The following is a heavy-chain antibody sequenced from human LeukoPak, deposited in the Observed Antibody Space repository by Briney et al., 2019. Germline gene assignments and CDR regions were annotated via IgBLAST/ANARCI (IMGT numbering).Heavy chain of an antibody. D-gene: IGHD3-10*01. Sequence: GGSLRLSCAASGFTFSSYAMSGVRQAPGMRRGWVSTIGGSGGGIYYADSVKGRFTISRDNSQSTLYLQMNSLRAEDTAVYYCAKYRGFGDSYDSWGQGTLVTVSS. CDR3: AKYRGFGDSYDS. J-gene: IGHJ4*02. CDR1: GFTFSSYA. CDR2: IGGSGGGI. V-gene: IGHV3-23*01.